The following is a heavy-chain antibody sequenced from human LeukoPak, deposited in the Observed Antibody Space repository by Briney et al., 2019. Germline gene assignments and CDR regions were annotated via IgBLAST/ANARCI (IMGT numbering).Heavy chain of an antibody. V-gene: IGHV3-64*01. CDR1: GFTFSSYA. CDR2: ISSNGGST. J-gene: IGHJ6*03. Sequence: GALRLSCAASGFTFSSYAMHWVRQAPGKGLEYVSAISSNGGSTYYANSVKGRFTISRDNSKNTLYLQMGSLRAEDMAVYYCARGGSYYTHYYYMDVWGKGTTVTVSS. D-gene: IGHD1-26*01. CDR3: ARGGSYYTHYYYMDV.